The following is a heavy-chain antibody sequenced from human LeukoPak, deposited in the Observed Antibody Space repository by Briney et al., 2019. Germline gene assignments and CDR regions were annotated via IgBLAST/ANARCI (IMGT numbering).Heavy chain of an antibody. D-gene: IGHD6-6*01. V-gene: IGHV5-51*01. Sequence: GESLKISCKGSGYSSTSYWIGWVRQMPGKGLEWMGIIYPGDSDTRYSPSFQGQVTISADKSISTAYLQWSSLKASDTAMYYCARPPKSSSDAFDIWGQGTMVTVSS. CDR3: ARPPKSSSDAFDI. CDR2: IYPGDSDT. J-gene: IGHJ3*02. CDR1: GYSSTSYW.